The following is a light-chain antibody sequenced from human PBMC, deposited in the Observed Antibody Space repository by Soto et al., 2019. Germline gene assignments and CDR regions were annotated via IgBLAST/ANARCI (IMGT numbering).Light chain of an antibody. CDR2: RAS. J-gene: IGKJ1*01. CDR1: QNIYYN. V-gene: IGKV3-15*01. CDR3: LQYHNLWA. Sequence: ILMTQSPATVSVSPGESATLSCRASQNIYYNVAWYQQRPGQAPRLLIYRASTRAPGVPARFSGSGSGTEFTLTISSLQPEAFTVYSCLQYHNLWAFGQGTKVDIK.